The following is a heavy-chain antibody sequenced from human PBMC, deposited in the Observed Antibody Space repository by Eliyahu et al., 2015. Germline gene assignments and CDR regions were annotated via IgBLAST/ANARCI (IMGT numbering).Heavy chain of an antibody. J-gene: IGHJ4*02. D-gene: IGHD3-22*01. V-gene: IGHV3-7*05. CDR3: ARVSPGGYWSPPSSDY. CDR1: GFTFSSYW. CDR2: IKQDGGET. Sequence: EVQLVESGGGLVQPGGSLRLSCAASGFTFSSYWMTWVRQAPGKGLEWVANIKQDGGETYFVDSVKGHFTISRDNARNLLYLQMNSLRAEDTAVYYCARVSPGGYWSPPSSDYWGQGTLVTVSS.